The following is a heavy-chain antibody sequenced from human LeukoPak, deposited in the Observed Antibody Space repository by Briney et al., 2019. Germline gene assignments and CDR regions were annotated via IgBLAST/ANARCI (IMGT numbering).Heavy chain of an antibody. J-gene: IGHJ4*02. CDR1: GGSISSSSYY. D-gene: IGHD2-15*01. CDR2: IYYSGST. Sequence: SETLSLTCTVSGGSISSSSYYWGWIRQPPGKGLEWIGSIYYSGSTYYNPSLKSRVTISVDTSKNQFSLKLSSVTAADTAVYYCARGRVVAWSYWGQGTLVTVSS. V-gene: IGHV4-39*01. CDR3: ARGRVVAWSY.